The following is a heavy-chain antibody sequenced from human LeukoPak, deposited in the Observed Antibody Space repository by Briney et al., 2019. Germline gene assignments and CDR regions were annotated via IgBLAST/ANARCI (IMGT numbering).Heavy chain of an antibody. D-gene: IGHD3-22*01. CDR1: GFTFSSYS. V-gene: IGHV3-21*04. Sequence: PGGSLRLSCAASGFTFSSYSMNWVRQAPGKGLEWVSSISSSSSYIYYADSVKGRFTISRDNSKNTLYLQMNSLRAEDTAVYYCAKDVPPRGYYDSSGYYYWGQGTLVTVSS. J-gene: IGHJ4*02. CDR3: AKDVPPRGYYDSSGYYY. CDR2: ISSSSSYI.